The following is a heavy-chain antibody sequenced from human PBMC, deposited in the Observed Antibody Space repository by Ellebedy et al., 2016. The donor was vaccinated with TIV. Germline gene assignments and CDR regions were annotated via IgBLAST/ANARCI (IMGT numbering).Heavy chain of an antibody. CDR1: GFTFSRHG. V-gene: IGHV3-30*18. CDR3: AKEGAASRLCFDY. J-gene: IGHJ4*02. CDR2: VSNDGTIT. D-gene: IGHD6-13*01. Sequence: GESLKISXAASGFTFSRHGMHWVRQAPGKGLEWVAVVSNDGTITYYADSVKGRFTISRDNSQNTLYLQMNSLRGEDTALYYCAKEGAASRLCFDYWGQGTLVTVSS.